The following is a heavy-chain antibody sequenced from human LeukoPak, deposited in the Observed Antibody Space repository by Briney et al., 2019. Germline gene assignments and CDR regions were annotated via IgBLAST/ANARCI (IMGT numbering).Heavy chain of an antibody. V-gene: IGHV4-34*01. J-gene: IGHJ4*02. CDR3: ARADSIAVAGTPFYFGN. CDR2: VNYRGDG. Sequence: SETLSLTCDVYNASFGPYYWSWLRQSPGKGLEYIGEVNYRGDGNYNPSLNSRASISIDTSKKQFSLRLNSVTAADTAVYNCARADSIAVAGTPFYFGNWGQGTLVTVSS. D-gene: IGHD6-19*01. CDR1: NASFGPYY.